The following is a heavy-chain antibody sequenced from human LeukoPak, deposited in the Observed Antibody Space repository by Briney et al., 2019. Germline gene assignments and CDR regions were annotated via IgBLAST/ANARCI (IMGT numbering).Heavy chain of an antibody. Sequence: GGSLRLSCAASGFTFDDYGMSWVRQAPGKGLEWVSGINWNGGSTYYADSVKGRFTISRHNSKNTLYLQMNSLRAEDTAVYYCARTTSGQLLVYWGQGTLVTVSS. J-gene: IGHJ4*02. CDR1: GFTFDDYG. CDR2: INWNGGST. D-gene: IGHD1-1*01. V-gene: IGHV3-20*04. CDR3: ARTTSGQLLVY.